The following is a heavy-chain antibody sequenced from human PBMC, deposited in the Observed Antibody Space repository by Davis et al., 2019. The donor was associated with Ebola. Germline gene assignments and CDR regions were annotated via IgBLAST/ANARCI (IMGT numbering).Heavy chain of an antibody. CDR1: GFIFSSYL. Sequence: FAASGFIFSSYLMSGVRQDPVKGVEWVSTLGTSADTYYADSVQGRFTISRDNSKNTLYLQMNSLRAEDTAIYFCAKDVVVAATPYYFDYWGQGTLGTVSS. J-gene: IGHJ4*02. CDR3: AKDVVVAATPYYFDY. V-gene: IGHV3-23*01. CDR2: LGTSADT. D-gene: IGHD2-15*01.